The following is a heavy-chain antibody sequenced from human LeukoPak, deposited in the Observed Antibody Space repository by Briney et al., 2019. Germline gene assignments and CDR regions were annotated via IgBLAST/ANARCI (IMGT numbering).Heavy chain of an antibody. CDR3: ARGGYDYVYYYYGMDV. J-gene: IGHJ6*02. V-gene: IGHV1-2*02. Sequence: GAPVKVSPTASLYTFTRYYMHWVRQAPAHGHEWIWSINPNSGCTNYAQKLQGRVTMTRDTSISTAYMELSRLRSDDTAVYYCARGGYDYVYYYYGMDVWGQGNTVTVSS. CDR2: INPNSGCT. CDR1: LYTFTRYY. D-gene: IGHD3-16*01.